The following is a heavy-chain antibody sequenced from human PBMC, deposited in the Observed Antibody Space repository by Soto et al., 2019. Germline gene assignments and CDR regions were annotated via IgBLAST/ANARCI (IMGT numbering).Heavy chain of an antibody. V-gene: IGHV3-30*18. D-gene: IGHD5-18*01. CDR1: GFTFSNYG. Sequence: PGGSLRLSCVASGFTFSNYGMHWVRQAPGKGLEWVAVMSFEGSNEYYADSVKGRFTVSRDNSKNTLYLQMNSLRAEDTAVYYCAKDLEDYNYGYKFDYWGQGSLVTVSS. CDR2: MSFEGSNE. J-gene: IGHJ4*02. CDR3: AKDLEDYNYGYKFDY.